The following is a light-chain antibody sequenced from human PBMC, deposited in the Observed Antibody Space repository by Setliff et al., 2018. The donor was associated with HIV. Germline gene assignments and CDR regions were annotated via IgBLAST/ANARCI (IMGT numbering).Light chain of an antibody. CDR2: EVR. CDR3: CSYAGNSAYV. Sequence: QSALAQPASVSGSPGQSITISCTGTSSDVGGYNYVSWYQQHPGKAPKLIIYEVRNRPSGVSNRFSGSKSGNTASLTISGLQPEDEADYYCCSYAGNSAYVFGSGTKVTVL. J-gene: IGLJ1*01. V-gene: IGLV2-23*02. CDR1: SSDVGGYNY.